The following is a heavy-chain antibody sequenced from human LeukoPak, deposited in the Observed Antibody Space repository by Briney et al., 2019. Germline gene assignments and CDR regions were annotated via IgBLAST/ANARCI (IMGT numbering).Heavy chain of an antibody. D-gene: IGHD3-3*01. CDR3: AREITIFGVAIAFDP. CDR1: GYTFTSYD. CDR2: MNPNSGNT. Sequence: ASVKVSCKASGYTFTSYDINWVRQATGQGLEWMGWMNPNSGNTGYAQKFQGRVTMTRNTSISTAYMELSRLRSDDTAVYYCAREITIFGVAIAFDPWGQGTLVTVSS. J-gene: IGHJ5*02. V-gene: IGHV1-8*01.